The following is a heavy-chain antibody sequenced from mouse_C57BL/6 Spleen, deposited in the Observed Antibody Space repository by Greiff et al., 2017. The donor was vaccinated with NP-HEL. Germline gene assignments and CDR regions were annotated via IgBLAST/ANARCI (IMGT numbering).Heavy chain of an antibody. CDR1: GYTFTSYW. Sequence: QVQLQQPGAELVKPGASVKLSCKASGYTFTSYWMHWVKQRPGQGLEWIGMIHPNSGSTNYNEKFKSKATLTVDKSSSTAYMQLSSLTSEDSAVYYCARWGGFYYYGSSGYFDVWGTGTTVTVSS. CDR2: IHPNSGST. V-gene: IGHV1-64*01. D-gene: IGHD1-1*01. CDR3: ARWGGFYYYGSSGYFDV. J-gene: IGHJ1*03.